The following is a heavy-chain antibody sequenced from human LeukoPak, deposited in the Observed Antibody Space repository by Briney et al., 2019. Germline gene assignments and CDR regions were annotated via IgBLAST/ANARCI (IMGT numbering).Heavy chain of an antibody. CDR1: GFTFSNYW. CDR2: IKQDGREK. J-gene: IGHJ4*02. D-gene: IGHD3-22*01. Sequence: GGSLRLSCAASGFTFSNYWMSWVRQAPGKGLEWVVNIKQDGREKYYVDSVKGRFTISRDNAKNSLSLQMNSLRAEDTAVYYCAKGTGYYDSSGYLDYWGQGTLVTVSS. V-gene: IGHV3-7*03. CDR3: AKGTGYYDSSGYLDY.